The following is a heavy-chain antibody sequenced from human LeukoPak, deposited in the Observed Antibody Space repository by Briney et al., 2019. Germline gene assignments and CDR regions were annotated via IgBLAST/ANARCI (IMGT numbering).Heavy chain of an antibody. CDR3: ARDRYGDGFAHLDY. J-gene: IGHJ4*02. CDR1: GYTFTSYA. CDR2: ITPSGGT. Sequence: EASVKVSCKASGYTFTSYAIHWVRQAPGQGLEWMGWITPSGGTNYPQKFQGRVAITWDTSITTAYMDLSRLTSDDTAVYYCARDRYGDGFAHLDYWGQGAWSPSPQ. V-gene: IGHV1-2*02. D-gene: IGHD5-24*01.